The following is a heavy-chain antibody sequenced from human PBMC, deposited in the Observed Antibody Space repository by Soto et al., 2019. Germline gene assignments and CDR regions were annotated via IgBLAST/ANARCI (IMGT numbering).Heavy chain of an antibody. CDR2: IHYSGST. CDR1: GGSISSYY. J-gene: IGHJ6*02. CDR3: ARTLGIATAGGYGMDV. D-gene: IGHD6-13*01. Sequence: SETLSLTCTVSGGSISSYYWSWIRQPPGKGLEWIGYIHYSGSTNYNPSLKSRVTVSVDTSKNQFSLKLSSVTAADTAVYYCARTLGIATAGGYGMDVWGQGTTVTVSS. V-gene: IGHV4-59*01.